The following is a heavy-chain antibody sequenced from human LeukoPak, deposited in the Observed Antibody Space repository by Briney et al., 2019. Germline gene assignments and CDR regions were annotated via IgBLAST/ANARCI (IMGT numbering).Heavy chain of an antibody. V-gene: IGHV1-46*01. CDR1: GYTFTRYY. CDR2: INPSGGST. CDR3: AREEAVGAKFRHASDI. Sequence: ASVKVSCKASGYTFTRYYMHWVRQAPGQGLEWMGIINPSGGSTSYAQKFQGRVTMTRDTSTSTVYMELSSLRSEDTAVYYCAREEAVGAKFRHASDIWGQGTMVTVSS. J-gene: IGHJ3*02. D-gene: IGHD1-26*01.